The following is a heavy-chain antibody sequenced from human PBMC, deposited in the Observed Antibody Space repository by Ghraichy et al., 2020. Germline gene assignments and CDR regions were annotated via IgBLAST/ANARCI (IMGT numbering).Heavy chain of an antibody. CDR1: GFTVSSNY. CDR2: IYSGGSA. J-gene: IGHJ4*02. CDR3: ARDHYDSTAYHYFDY. V-gene: IGHV3-66*02. D-gene: IGHD3-22*01. Sequence: GGSLRLSCAASGFTVSSNYMSWVRQAPGKGLEWVSVIYSGGSAYYADSVKGRFTLSRDSSKNTLYLQMNSLRVEDTAVYYCARDHYDSTAYHYFDYWGQGTLVTVSS.